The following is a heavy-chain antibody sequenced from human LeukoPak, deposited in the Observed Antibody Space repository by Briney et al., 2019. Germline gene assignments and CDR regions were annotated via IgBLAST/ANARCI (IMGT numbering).Heavy chain of an antibody. J-gene: IGHJ2*01. Sequence: PSETLSLTCTVSGGSISSGSYYWSWIRQPAGKGLEWIGRIYTSGSTNYNPSLKSRVTISVDTSKNQFSLKLSSVTAADTAVYYCARGDWWGYRDDWYFDLWGRGTLVTVSS. V-gene: IGHV4-61*02. D-gene: IGHD5-12*01. CDR3: ARGDWWGYRDDWYFDL. CDR2: IYTSGST. CDR1: GGSISSGSYY.